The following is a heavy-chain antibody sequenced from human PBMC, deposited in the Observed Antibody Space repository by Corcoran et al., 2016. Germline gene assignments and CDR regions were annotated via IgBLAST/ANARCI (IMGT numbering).Heavy chain of an antibody. CDR3: ARDGSSSWYRQHDAFDI. Sequence: QVQLVESGGGVVQPGRSLRLSCAASGFTFSSYGMHWVRQAPGKGLEWVAVIWYDGSNKYYADSVKGRFTISRDNSKNTLYLQMNSLRAEETAVYYCARDGSSSWYRQHDAFDIWGQGTMVTVSS. D-gene: IGHD6-13*01. CDR1: GFTFSSYG. J-gene: IGHJ3*02. CDR2: IWYDGSNK. V-gene: IGHV3-33*01.